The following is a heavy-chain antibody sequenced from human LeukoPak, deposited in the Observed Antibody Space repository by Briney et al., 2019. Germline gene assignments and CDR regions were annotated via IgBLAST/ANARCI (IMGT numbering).Heavy chain of an antibody. J-gene: IGHJ5*02. Sequence: ASVKVSCKASGYTFTGYYMHWVRQAPGQGLEWMGWINPNSGGTNYAQKFQGRVTMTRDTSTSTVYMELSSLRSEDTAVYYCAREGSYSSGWFNWFDPWGQGTLVTVSS. V-gene: IGHV1-2*02. D-gene: IGHD6-19*01. CDR2: INPNSGGT. CDR3: AREGSYSSGWFNWFDP. CDR1: GYTFTGYY.